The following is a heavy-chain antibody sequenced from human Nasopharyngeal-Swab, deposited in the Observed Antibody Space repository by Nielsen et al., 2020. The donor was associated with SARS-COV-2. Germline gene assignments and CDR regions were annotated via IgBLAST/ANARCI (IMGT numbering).Heavy chain of an antibody. CDR3: AREWDYYGSGSFGAFDI. CDR1: GFTFRSYG. D-gene: IGHD3-10*01. V-gene: IGHV3-33*01. CDR2: IWYDGSNK. Sequence: LSLTCAASGFTFRSYGMHWVRQAPGKGLEWVAVIWYDGSNKYYADSVKGRFTISRDNSKNTLYLQMNSLRAEDTAVYYCAREWDYYGSGSFGAFDIWGQGTMVTVSS. J-gene: IGHJ3*02.